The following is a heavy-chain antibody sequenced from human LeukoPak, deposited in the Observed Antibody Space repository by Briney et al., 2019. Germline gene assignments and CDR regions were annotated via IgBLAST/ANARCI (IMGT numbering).Heavy chain of an antibody. Sequence: SLRLSCAASGFAFSNAWMSWVRQAPGKGLESVGRIKSKTDGGTTNYAAPVKGRFTISRDDSQNTLYLQMHSLRAEDTAVYYCAKDRSKGSYGDEFDHWGQGTLVTVSS. CDR3: AKDRSKGSYGDEFDH. V-gene: IGHV3-15*01. CDR2: IKSKTDGGTT. D-gene: IGHD1-26*01. CDR1: GFAFSNAW. J-gene: IGHJ4*02.